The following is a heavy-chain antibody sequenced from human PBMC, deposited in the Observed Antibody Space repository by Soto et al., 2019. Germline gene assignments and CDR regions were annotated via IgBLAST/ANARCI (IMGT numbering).Heavy chain of an antibody. V-gene: IGHV3-33*01. CDR3: VSDHGHYYDSSGYFPTDY. CDR1: GFTFSSYG. Sequence: QVQLVESGGGVVQPGRSLRLSCAASGFTFSSYGMHWVRQAPGKGLEWVAVIWYDGSNKYYADSVKGRFTISRDNSNNTLYLQMNSLRAEDTAVYYCVSDHGHYYDSSGYFPTDYWGKGTLVTVSS. J-gene: IGHJ4*02. CDR2: IWYDGSNK. D-gene: IGHD3-22*01.